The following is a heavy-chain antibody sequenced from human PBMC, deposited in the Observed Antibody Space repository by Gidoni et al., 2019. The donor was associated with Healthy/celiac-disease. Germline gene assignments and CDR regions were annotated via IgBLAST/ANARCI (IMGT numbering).Heavy chain of an antibody. Sequence: QVQLQQWGAGLLKPSETLSLTCAVYGGSFSGYYWSWIRQPPGKGLEWIGEINHSGSTNYNPSLKSRVTISVDTSKNQFSLKLSSVTAADTAVYYCARRVEVIKSNFDYWGQGTLVTVSS. CDR2: INHSGST. J-gene: IGHJ4*02. V-gene: IGHV4-34*01. D-gene: IGHD3-22*01. CDR1: GGSFSGYY. CDR3: ARRVEVIKSNFDY.